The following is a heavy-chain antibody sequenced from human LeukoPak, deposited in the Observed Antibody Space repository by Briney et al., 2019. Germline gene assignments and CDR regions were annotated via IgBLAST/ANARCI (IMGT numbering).Heavy chain of an antibody. CDR1: GFTFSSYW. Sequence: TGGSLRLSCAASGFTFSSYWMSWVRQAPGKGLEWVANIRQDGSEKYYVDSVKGRFTISRDNAKNSLYLQMNSLRAEDTAVYYCARAGSYGTPYYFDYWGQGTLVTVSS. D-gene: IGHD1-26*01. J-gene: IGHJ4*02. CDR2: IRQDGSEK. CDR3: ARAGSYGTPYYFDY. V-gene: IGHV3-7*01.